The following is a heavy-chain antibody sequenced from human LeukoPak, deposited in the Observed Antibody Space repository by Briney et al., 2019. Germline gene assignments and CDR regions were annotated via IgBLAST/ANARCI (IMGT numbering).Heavy chain of an antibody. CDR3: ARGVVNFDN. CDR1: GITFSKHG. J-gene: IGHJ4*02. D-gene: IGHD3-10*01. V-gene: IGHV3-48*02. Sequence: GSLRLSCAASGITFSKHGINWVRQAPGKGLEWISSISSSSTIYYADSVKGRFTISRDNAKNSVYLQMNSLRDEDTAVYYCARGVVNFDNWGQGTLVIVSS. CDR2: ISSSSTI.